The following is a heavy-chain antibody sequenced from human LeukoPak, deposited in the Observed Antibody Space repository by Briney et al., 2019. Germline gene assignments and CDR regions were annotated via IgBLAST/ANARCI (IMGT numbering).Heavy chain of an antibody. CDR2: IIPLSVTA. CDR3: ARGPRDGYSLMPYYFDY. CDR1: GGTFSSYA. V-gene: IGHV1-69*05. J-gene: IGHJ4*01. D-gene: IGHD5-24*01. Sequence: GSSVRVSCKASGGTFSSYAVGWLRQAPGQGLEWMGGIIPLSVTAKYAERFQGRVTSTTDESTTTVYMDMTTLRSEDTAVYFCARGPRDGYSLMPYYFDYWGHGTRVIVSS.